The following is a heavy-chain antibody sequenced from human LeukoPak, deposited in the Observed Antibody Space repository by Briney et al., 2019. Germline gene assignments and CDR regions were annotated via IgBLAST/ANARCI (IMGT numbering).Heavy chain of an antibody. CDR2: IYYSGST. J-gene: IGHJ4*02. CDR3: ARHLSSGWYLSDY. D-gene: IGHD6-19*01. V-gene: IGHV4-59*08. Sequence: SETLSLTCTVSGGSISSYYWSWIRQPPGKGLEWIGYIYYSGSTNYNPSLKSRVTTSVDTSKNQFSLKLSSVTAADTAVYYCARHLSSGWYLSDYWGQGTLVTVSS. CDR1: GGSISSYY.